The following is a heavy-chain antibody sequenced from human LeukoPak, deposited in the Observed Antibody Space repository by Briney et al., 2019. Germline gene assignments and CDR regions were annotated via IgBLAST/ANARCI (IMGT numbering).Heavy chain of an antibody. V-gene: IGHV1-2*02. J-gene: IGHJ6*02. CDR3: TRDHCSYINCYEDYYYGMDV. Sequence: ASVKVSCKASGYTFTGYYMHWVRQAPGQGLEWMGWINPDTGATDIAQKFQGRVTMTRDTSISAAYIELGRLRSDDTAVYYCTRDHCSYINCYEDYYYGMDVWGQGTTVTVSS. D-gene: IGHD2-2*01. CDR2: INPDTGAT. CDR1: GYTFTGYY.